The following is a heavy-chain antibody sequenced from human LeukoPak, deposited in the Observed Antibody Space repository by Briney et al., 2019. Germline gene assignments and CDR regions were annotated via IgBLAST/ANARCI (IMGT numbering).Heavy chain of an antibody. Sequence: MSGGSLRLSCAASGFTFSSYNMNWVRQAPGKGLERVSSISSSSSYIYYADSVKGRFTISRDNAKNSLYLQMNSLRAEDTAVYYCARDRSALVLVPAAIVSWGQGTLVTVSA. J-gene: IGHJ4*02. CDR1: GFTFSSYN. CDR2: ISSSSSYI. D-gene: IGHD2-2*01. CDR3: ARDRSALVLVPAAIVS. V-gene: IGHV3-21*01.